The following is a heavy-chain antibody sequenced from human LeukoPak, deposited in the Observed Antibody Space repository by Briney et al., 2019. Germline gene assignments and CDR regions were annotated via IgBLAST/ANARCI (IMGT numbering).Heavy chain of an antibody. CDR1: GYSFTTFD. D-gene: IGHD7-27*01. CDR3: ARGPLTGEHYHYYMYV. CDR2: LNPNTGKT. V-gene: IGHV1-8*03. Sequence: AAVKVSCKASGYSFTTFDINWVRQAPGQGLEWMGWLNPNTGKTGYAQKFQDRVTITGNSSISTVDMELSSLTSDDTTVYYCARGPLTGEHYHYYMYVWGKGTTVTVSS. J-gene: IGHJ6*03.